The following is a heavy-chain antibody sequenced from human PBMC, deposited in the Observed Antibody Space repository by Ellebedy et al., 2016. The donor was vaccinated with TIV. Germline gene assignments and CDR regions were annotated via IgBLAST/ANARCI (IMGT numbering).Heavy chain of an antibody. J-gene: IGHJ3*02. CDR2: INRDGTNT. CDR3: VRASSSWYPLEDAFDI. Sequence: PGGSLRLSCAASGFTYRSHWMHWVRQAPGKGLVWVSRINRDGTNTSYADSVKGRFTISRDNAQKTLYLQMNSLRVEDTAVYYCVRASSSWYPLEDAFDIWGRGTMVTVSS. D-gene: IGHD6-13*01. CDR1: GFTYRSHW. V-gene: IGHV3-74*01.